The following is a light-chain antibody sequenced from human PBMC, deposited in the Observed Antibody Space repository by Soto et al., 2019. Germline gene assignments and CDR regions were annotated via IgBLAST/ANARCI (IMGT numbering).Light chain of an antibody. Sequence: IVMTQSPATLSVSPGERATLSCRASQSVSNNLAWYQQKPGQAPRLLIYGASTRATGIPARFSGSGSGTAFTLTISSLQSEDFALYYCQQYNNLPRTFGQGTKVHIK. CDR3: QQYNNLPRT. J-gene: IGKJ1*01. V-gene: IGKV3-15*01. CDR1: QSVSNN. CDR2: GAS.